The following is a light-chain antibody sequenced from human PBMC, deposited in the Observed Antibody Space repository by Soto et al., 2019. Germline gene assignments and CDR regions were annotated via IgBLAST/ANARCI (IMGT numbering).Light chain of an antibody. CDR1: QSVSSSF. CDR3: QQYGSSGST. CDR2: GAS. V-gene: IGKV3-20*01. J-gene: IGKJ1*01. Sequence: EVVLTQSPGTLSLSPGERATLSCRASQSVSSSFLAWYQQKPGQAPRLLIFGASSRATGIPDRFSGSVSGTDFTLTISRLEPEDFAVYYCQQYGSSGSTFGQGTRWIS.